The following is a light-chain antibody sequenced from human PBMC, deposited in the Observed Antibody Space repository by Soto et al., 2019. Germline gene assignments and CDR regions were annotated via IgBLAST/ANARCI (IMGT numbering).Light chain of an antibody. CDR2: DAS. J-gene: IGKJ2*01. CDR1: QSVSSY. V-gene: IGKV3-11*01. Sequence: EMVWTQSPATLSLPPGERATLSCRASQSVSSYLAWYQQKPGQAPRLIKYDASNRATGIPARFRGSGSRTDFTLTINRLEPEEFAVYYWQQRSNWLYTFGEGTKLEIK. CDR3: QQRSNWLYT.